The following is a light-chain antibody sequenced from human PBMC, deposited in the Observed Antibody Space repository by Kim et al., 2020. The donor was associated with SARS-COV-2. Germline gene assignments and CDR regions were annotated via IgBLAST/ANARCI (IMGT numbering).Light chain of an antibody. CDR3: QQYKDWPYT. CDR1: QRVTSD. Sequence: SVAPEERVTLSSSASQRVTSDLAWFQQIPGQSPRALIYGASTRVPGTPARFTASGSGTEFTLTISSLQSEDFAVYYCQQYKDWPYTFGQGTKLEI. J-gene: IGKJ2*01. V-gene: IGKV3-15*01. CDR2: GAS.